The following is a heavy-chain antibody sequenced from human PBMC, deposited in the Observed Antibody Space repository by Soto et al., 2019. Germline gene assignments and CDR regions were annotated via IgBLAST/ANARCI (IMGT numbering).Heavy chain of an antibody. J-gene: IGHJ4*02. Sequence: KTSETLSLTCTVSGGSISSYYWSWIRQPPGKGLEWIGYIYYSGSTNYNPSLKSRVTISVDTSKNQFSLKLSSVTAADTAVYYCARGRYDILTGYYPFDYWGQGTLVTVSS. CDR1: GGSISSYY. V-gene: IGHV4-59*01. D-gene: IGHD3-9*01. CDR2: IYYSGST. CDR3: ARGRYDILTGYYPFDY.